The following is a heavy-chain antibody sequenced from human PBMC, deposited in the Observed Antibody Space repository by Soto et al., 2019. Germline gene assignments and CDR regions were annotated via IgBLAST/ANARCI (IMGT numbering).Heavy chain of an antibody. CDR1: SGAISTDYW. J-gene: IGHJ4*02. V-gene: IGHV4-4*02. Sequence: SETLSLTCTVSSGAISTDYWWSWVRQPPGRGLEWIGEIYHGGNINHNPSLKSRVTLSVDKSENQFTLNLSSVTAADTAVYYCARSRELGIFDYWGQGTLVTVSS. CDR3: ARSRELGIFDY. CDR2: IYHGGNI. D-gene: IGHD7-27*01.